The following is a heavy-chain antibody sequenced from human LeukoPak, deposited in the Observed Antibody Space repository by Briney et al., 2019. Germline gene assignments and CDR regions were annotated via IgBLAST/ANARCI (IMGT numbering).Heavy chain of an antibody. V-gene: IGHV3-30-3*01. Sequence: GGSLRLSCAASGFTFSSYAMHWVRQAPGKGLEWVAVISYDGSNKYYADSVKGRFTISRDNSKNTLYLQMNSLRAEDTAVYYCARGTKDPRSYREKSEYFQHWGQGTLVTVSS. CDR2: ISYDGSNK. J-gene: IGHJ1*01. D-gene: IGHD1-26*01. CDR1: GFTFSSYA. CDR3: ARGTKDPRSYREKSEYFQH.